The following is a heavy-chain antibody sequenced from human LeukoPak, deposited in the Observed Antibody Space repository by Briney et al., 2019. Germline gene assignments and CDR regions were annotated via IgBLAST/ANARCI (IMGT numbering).Heavy chain of an antibody. CDR3: ARGGWTYYYGSGSLQSSGMDV. Sequence: GGSLRLSCAASGFTFSSYSMNWVRQAPGKGLEWVSYISSSSSIIYYADSVKGRFTISRDNAKNSLYLQMNSLRAEDTAVYYCARGGWTYYYGSGSLQSSGMDVWGQGTSVTVSS. D-gene: IGHD3-10*01. J-gene: IGHJ6*02. CDR1: GFTFSSYS. V-gene: IGHV3-48*04. CDR2: ISSSSSII.